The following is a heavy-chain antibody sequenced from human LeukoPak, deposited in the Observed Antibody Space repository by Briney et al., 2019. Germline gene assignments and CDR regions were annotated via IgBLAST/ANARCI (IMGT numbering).Heavy chain of an antibody. CDR2: ISSTSTTI. CDR1: GFTFSVYS. J-gene: IGHJ3*02. V-gene: IGHV3-48*01. D-gene: IGHD4-17*01. Sequence: PGRSLRLSCAASGFTFSVYSMNWFRQAPGRGLEWVSYISSTSTTIYYKDSVKGRFTISRDNAKNSLYLHMTSLRVEDTAVYYCVRNDGDDAFDIWGQGTMVTVSS. CDR3: VRNDGDDAFDI.